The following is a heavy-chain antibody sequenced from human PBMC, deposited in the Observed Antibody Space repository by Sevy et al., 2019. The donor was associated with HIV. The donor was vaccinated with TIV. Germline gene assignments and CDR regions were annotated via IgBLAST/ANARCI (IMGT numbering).Heavy chain of an antibody. D-gene: IGHD1-26*01. Sequence: SESLSLTCTVSGGSITSLYWSWIRQPPGKGLEWIANIYYNGHINYNPSLKSRVTLSLDTSKNRFSLRLSSVTAADTAMYYCAGENAWGRGYSWGQGTLVTVSS. CDR3: AGENAWGRGYS. CDR2: IYYNGHI. V-gene: IGHV4-59*08. CDR1: GGSITSLY. J-gene: IGHJ4*02.